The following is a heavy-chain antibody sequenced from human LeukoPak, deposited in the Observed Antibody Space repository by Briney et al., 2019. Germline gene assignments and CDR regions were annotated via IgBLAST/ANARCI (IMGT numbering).Heavy chain of an antibody. Sequence: SQTLSLTCVIPGDSVSNNNTAWNWIRHSPSRGLEWLGRTYYRSKWYNDYAVSVKSRITINADTSKNQLSLQLRSVTPEDTAVYYCARFDSRRKNFDYWGQGALLTVSS. CDR1: GDSVSNNNTA. CDR3: ARFDSRRKNFDY. J-gene: IGHJ4*02. V-gene: IGHV6-1*01. CDR2: TYYRSKWYN. D-gene: IGHD3-22*01.